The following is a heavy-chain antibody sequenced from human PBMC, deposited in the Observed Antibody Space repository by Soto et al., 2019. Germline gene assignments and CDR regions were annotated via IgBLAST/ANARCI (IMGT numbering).Heavy chain of an antibody. CDR1: GGSISSYY. CDR2: IYDSGIT. Sequence: SETLSLTCSVSGGSISSYYWSWIRQPPGKGLEWIGYIYDSGITNYNPSLKSRVTISVDTSKNQFSLKLSSVTAADTAVYYCARARGYSYGSFDYWGQGTLVTVSS. D-gene: IGHD5-18*01. J-gene: IGHJ4*02. V-gene: IGHV4-59*01. CDR3: ARARGYSYGSFDY.